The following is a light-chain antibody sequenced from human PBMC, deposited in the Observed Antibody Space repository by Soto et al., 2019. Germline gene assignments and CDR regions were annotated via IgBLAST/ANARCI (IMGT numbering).Light chain of an antibody. Sequence: EIVMTQSPATLSVSPGERATLSCRASQSVNNNLAWYQQKPGQAPRLLIYDASTRATGIPARFRGSGSGTEFTLTITSLQSEDFATYYCQQSYTMPLTFGGGTKVEIK. J-gene: IGKJ4*01. V-gene: IGKV3D-15*01. CDR2: DAS. CDR3: QQSYTMPLT. CDR1: QSVNNN.